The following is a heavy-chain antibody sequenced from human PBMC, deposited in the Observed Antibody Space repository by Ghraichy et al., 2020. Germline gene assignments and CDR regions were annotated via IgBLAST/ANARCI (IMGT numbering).Heavy chain of an antibody. Sequence: GGSLRLSCAASGFTFSSYAMSWVRQAPGKGLEWVSAISGSGGSTYYADSVKGRFTISSDNSKNTLYLQMNSLNAEDTAVYYCAKPVYYYGSGRGYMDVWGKGTTVTVSS. V-gene: IGHV3-23*01. CDR2: ISGSGGST. D-gene: IGHD3-10*01. J-gene: IGHJ6*03. CDR1: GFTFSSYA. CDR3: AKPVYYYGSGRGYMDV.